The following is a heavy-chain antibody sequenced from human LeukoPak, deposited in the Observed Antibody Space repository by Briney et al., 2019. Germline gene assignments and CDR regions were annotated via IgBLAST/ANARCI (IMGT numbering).Heavy chain of an antibody. J-gene: IGHJ3*02. V-gene: IGHV3-53*01. CDR3: ASNLGARNAFDI. CDR2: IYSGGST. CDR1: GFSVSNNY. Sequence: GGSQRLSCAASGFSVSNNYMSWVRQPPGKGLEWVSVIYSGGSTYYADSVKGRFTIPRDNSKNTLYLQVNSLRAEDTAVYYCASNLGARNAFDIWGQGTMVTVSS. D-gene: IGHD1-1*01.